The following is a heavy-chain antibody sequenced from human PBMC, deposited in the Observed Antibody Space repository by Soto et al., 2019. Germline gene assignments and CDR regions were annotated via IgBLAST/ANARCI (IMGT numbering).Heavy chain of an antibody. Sequence: SETLSLTCTVSGGSISSYYWSWIRQPPGKGLEWIGYIYYSGSTNYNPSLKSRVTISVDTSKNQFSLKLSSVTAADTAVYYCARDQPTYCSGGSCYSGFDYWGQGTLVTVSS. CDR3: ARDQPTYCSGGSCYSGFDY. CDR1: GGSISSYY. CDR2: IYYSGST. V-gene: IGHV4-59*01. D-gene: IGHD2-15*01. J-gene: IGHJ4*02.